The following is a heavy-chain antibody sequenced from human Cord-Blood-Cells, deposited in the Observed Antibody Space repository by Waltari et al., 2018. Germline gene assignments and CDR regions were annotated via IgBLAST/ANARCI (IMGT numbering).Heavy chain of an antibody. Sequence: EVQLVESGGGLVKPGGSLRLSCAASGFTFSNAWMSWVRQAPGKGLEWVGRNKRKTDGGTTDYAAPVKGRFTISRDDSKNTLYLQMNSLKAEDTAVYYCTTVTPAARDAFDIWGQGTMVTVSS. V-gene: IGHV3-15*01. CDR1: GFTFSNAW. J-gene: IGHJ3*02. CDR3: TTVTPAARDAFDI. D-gene: IGHD6-6*01. CDR2: NKRKTDGGTT.